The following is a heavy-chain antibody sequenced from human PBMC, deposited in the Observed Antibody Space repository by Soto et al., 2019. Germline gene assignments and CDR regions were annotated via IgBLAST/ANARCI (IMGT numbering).Heavy chain of an antibody. Sequence: GGSLRLSCAASGFTFSPYAMHWVRQAPGKGLDWVAVIWYDGSKKYYADSVKGRFTISRDNSKNTLYLQMNSLRAEDTAVYYCARGPVVVTATHWFDPWGQGTLVTVSS. CDR3: ARGPVVVTATHWFDP. V-gene: IGHV3-33*01. J-gene: IGHJ5*02. D-gene: IGHD2-15*01. CDR1: GFTFSPYA. CDR2: IWYDGSKK.